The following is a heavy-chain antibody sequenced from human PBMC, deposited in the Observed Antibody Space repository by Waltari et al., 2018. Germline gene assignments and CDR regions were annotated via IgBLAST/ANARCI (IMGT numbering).Heavy chain of an antibody. V-gene: IGHV4-34*01. D-gene: IGHD1-1*01. CDR2: INHSGST. Sequence: QVQLQQWGAGLLKPSETLSLTCAVYGGSFSGYYWSWIRQPPGKGLEWIGEINHSGSTNYNPSLKSRVTISVDTSKNQFSLKLSSVTAADTAVYYCARSNGVMSLEPPDYWGQGTLVTVSS. J-gene: IGHJ4*02. CDR3: ARSNGVMSLEPPDY. CDR1: GGSFSGYY.